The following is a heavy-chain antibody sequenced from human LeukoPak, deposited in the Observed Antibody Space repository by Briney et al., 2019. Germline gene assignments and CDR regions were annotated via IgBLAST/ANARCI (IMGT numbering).Heavy chain of an antibody. Sequence: SETLSLTCTVTGGSISSGDYYWSRLRQPPGKGLEWIASIYSGGMTFYSPSLKSRPTISADTSRNHFSLRLSSVTAADTALYFCARHFDHPTAYFDSWGQGSLVTVSS. D-gene: IGHD1-14*01. CDR3: ARHFDHPTAYFDS. V-gene: IGHV4-39*01. CDR1: GGSISSGDYY. CDR2: IYSGGMT. J-gene: IGHJ4*02.